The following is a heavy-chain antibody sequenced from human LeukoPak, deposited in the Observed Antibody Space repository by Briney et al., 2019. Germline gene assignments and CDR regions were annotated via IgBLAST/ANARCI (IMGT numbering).Heavy chain of an antibody. V-gene: IGHV3-23*01. Sequence: GGSLRLSCAASGFTFSSYAMSWVRQSPGKGLEWVSVISGSGGSTDYADSVKGRFTIPRDNSKNTLYLQMSSLRAEDTAVYYCAKAHLTTLTTSFDYWGQGTLVTVSS. J-gene: IGHJ4*02. CDR2: ISGSGGST. CDR3: AKAHLTTLTTSFDY. D-gene: IGHD4-17*01. CDR1: GFTFSSYA.